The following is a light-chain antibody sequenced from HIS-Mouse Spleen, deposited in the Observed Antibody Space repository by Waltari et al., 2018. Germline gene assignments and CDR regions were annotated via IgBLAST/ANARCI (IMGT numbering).Light chain of an antibody. CDR3: QQYYSYPHT. Sequence: AIRMTQSPSSLSASTGDRVTIPCRASQGISSYLAWYQQKPGKAPKLLIYAASTLQSGVPSRFSGSGSGTDFTLTISCLQSEDFATYYCQQYYSYPHTFGQGTKLEIK. V-gene: IGKV1-8*01. J-gene: IGKJ2*01. CDR2: AAS. CDR1: QGISSY.